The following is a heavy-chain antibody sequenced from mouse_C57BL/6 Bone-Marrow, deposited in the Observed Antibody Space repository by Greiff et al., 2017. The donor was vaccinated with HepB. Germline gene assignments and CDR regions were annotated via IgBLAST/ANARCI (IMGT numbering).Heavy chain of an antibody. J-gene: IGHJ4*01. CDR3: ARDYDGYYAMDY. D-gene: IGHD2-4*01. CDR1: GYTFTSYW. Sequence: VQLQHPGAELVKPGASVKMSCKASGYTFTSYWITWVKQRPGQGLEWIGDIYPGSGSTNYNEKFKSKATLTVDTSSSTAYMQLSSLTSEDSAVYYCARDYDGYYAMDYWGQGTSVTVSS. CDR2: IYPGSGST. V-gene: IGHV1-55*01.